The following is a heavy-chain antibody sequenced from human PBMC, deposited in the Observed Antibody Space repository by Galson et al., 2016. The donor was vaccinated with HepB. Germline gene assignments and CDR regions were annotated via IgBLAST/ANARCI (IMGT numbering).Heavy chain of an antibody. D-gene: IGHD2-15*01. V-gene: IGHV4-34*01. CDR2: VDHSGST. J-gene: IGHJ1*01. CDR1: GGSLSGYW. Sequence: SETLSLTCAVTGGSLSGYWWSWIRQPPGKGLEWVGDVDHSGSTKFNPSLKSRVTISVDTSKNQFSLRPTSVTAADTSLYFCARYSSSWSKYFQLWGRGSQVVVSS. CDR3: ARYSSSWSKYFQL.